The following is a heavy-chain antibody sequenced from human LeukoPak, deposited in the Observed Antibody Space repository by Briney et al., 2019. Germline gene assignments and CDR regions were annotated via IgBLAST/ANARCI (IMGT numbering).Heavy chain of an antibody. CDR2: IRSDGSIT. CDR1: GFTFSSYA. CDR3: ARDGRSGNFDK. V-gene: IGHV3-74*01. J-gene: IGHJ4*02. Sequence: PGGSLRLSCAASGFTFSSYAMSWVRQAPGKGLAWVSVIRSDGSITTYADSVKGRFTISRDTAKNTLYLQMNSLRAEDTAVYYCARDGRSGNFDKWGQGTLVSGSS. D-gene: IGHD1-26*01.